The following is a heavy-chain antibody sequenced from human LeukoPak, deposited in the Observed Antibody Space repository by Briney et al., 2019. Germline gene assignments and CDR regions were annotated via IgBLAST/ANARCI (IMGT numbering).Heavy chain of an antibody. CDR3: ARKGCHFDY. J-gene: IGHJ4*02. V-gene: IGHV4-59*01. Sequence: SETLSLTCTVSGDSINYYYWSWIRQSPGKGLEWIGYVYYNGSAKYNPSHESRVTISVDMSKNQFSLKVSSVTAADTAIYYCARKGCHFDYWGQGTLVTVSS. CDR1: GDSINYYY. CDR2: VYYNGSA.